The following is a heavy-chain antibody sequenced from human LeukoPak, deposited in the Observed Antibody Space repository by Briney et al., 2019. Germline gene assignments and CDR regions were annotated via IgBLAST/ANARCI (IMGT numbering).Heavy chain of an antibody. D-gene: IGHD1-1*01. CDR1: GFTFSSYA. Sequence: GGSLRLSCAASGFTFSSYAMHWVRQAPGKGLEWVAVISYDGSNKYYADSVKGRFTISRDNSKNTLCLQMNSLRAEDTAVYYCARDSHNYYFDYWGQGTLVTVSS. CDR3: ARDSHNYYFDY. V-gene: IGHV3-30*04. J-gene: IGHJ4*02. CDR2: ISYDGSNK.